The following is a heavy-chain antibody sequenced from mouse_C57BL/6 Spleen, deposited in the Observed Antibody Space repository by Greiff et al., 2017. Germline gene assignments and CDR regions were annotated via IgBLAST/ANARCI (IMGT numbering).Heavy chain of an antibody. V-gene: IGHV1-18*01. J-gene: IGHJ4*01. CDR2: INPNNGGT. CDR1: GYTFTDYN. Sequence: VQLQQSGPELVKPGASVKIPCKASGYTFTDYNMDWVKQSHGKSLEWIGDINPNNGGTIYNQKFKGKATLTVDKSSSTAYMELRSLTSEDTAVYYCARSNPLSYAMDYWGQGTSVTVSS. CDR3: ARSNPLSYAMDY.